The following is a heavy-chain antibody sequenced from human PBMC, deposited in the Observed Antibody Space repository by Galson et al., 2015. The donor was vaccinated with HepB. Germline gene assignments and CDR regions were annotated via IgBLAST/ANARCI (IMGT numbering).Heavy chain of an antibody. CDR2: IGSKAHNYET. Sequence: SLRLSCAASGFTFSGSAMHWVRQASGKGLEWVGSIGSKAHNYETASVASGKGRFTITRDDSKSTEYLQMNSLKTEDTAVYYCTRLGDLSGYSSKWGQGTLVTVSS. CDR1: GFTFSGSA. J-gene: IGHJ4*02. V-gene: IGHV3-73*01. D-gene: IGHD6-13*01. CDR3: TRLGDLSGYSSK.